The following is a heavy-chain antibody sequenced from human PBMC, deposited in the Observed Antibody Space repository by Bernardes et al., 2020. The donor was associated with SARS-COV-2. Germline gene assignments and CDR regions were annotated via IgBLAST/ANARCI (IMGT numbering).Heavy chain of an antibody. D-gene: IGHD3-16*02. CDR1: GGSFTGYY. J-gene: IGHJ5*02. V-gene: IGHV4-34*01. CDR2: IDPSGNT. Sequence: SETLSLTCAVFGGSFTGYYWSWIRQPPGKGLEWIGEIDPSGNTNYNPSLKNRFTISVDTSKNQFSLKLNSVTAADTAVYYCARGVPSAYVFGGIIIRFDPWGQGTLVTVSS. CDR3: ARGVPSAYVFGGIIIRFDP.